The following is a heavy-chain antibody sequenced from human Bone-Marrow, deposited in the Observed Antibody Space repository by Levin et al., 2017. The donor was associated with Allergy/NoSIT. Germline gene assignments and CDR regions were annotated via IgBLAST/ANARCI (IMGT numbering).Heavy chain of an antibody. CDR1: GFTFSDYY. CDR2: INSSGKTI. D-gene: IGHD3-9*01. CDR3: ARDGHFDWLPTDF. J-gene: IGHJ4*02. V-gene: IGHV3-11*01. Sequence: NPGGSLRLSCSASGFTFSDYYMSWIRQAPGKGLEWIADINSSGKTIYYADSVEGRFTISRDNAKNSLYLQMTNLRADDTALYYCARDGHFDWLPTDFWGQGTLVAVSS.